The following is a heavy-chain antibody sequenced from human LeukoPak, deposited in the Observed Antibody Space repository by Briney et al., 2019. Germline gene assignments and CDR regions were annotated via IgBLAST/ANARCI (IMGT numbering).Heavy chain of an antibody. CDR2: IRGSGGST. CDR1: GFTVSANY. D-gene: IGHD3-9*01. J-gene: IGHJ6*03. CDR3: AKTHQPEEFYDFLTGYFYMDV. V-gene: IGHV3-23*01. Sequence: PGGSLRLSCAASGFTVSANYMNWVRQAPGKGLEWVSAIRGSGGSTYYADSVKGRFTISRDNFKNTLYLQMNSLRAEDTAVYYCAKTHQPEEFYDFLTGYFYMDVWGKGTTVTVSS.